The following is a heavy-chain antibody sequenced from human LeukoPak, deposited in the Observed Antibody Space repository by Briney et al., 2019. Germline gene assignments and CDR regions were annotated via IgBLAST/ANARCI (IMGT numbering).Heavy chain of an antibody. CDR2: IKSKTDGGTT. CDR3: TTGITMIVVATKGIDY. Sequence: GGSLRLSCAASGFTFSNAWMSWVRQAPGKGLEWVGRIKSKTDGGTTDYAAPVKGRLTISRDDSKNTLYLQMNSLKTEDTAVYYCTTGITMIVVATKGIDYWGQGTLVTVSS. J-gene: IGHJ4*02. CDR1: GFTFSNAW. D-gene: IGHD3-22*01. V-gene: IGHV3-15*01.